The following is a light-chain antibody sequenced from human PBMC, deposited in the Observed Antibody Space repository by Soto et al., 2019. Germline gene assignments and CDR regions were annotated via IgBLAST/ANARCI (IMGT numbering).Light chain of an antibody. CDR3: QHYGNSPPEYT. CDR2: GAS. J-gene: IGKJ3*01. V-gene: IGKV3-20*01. Sequence: EIVLTQSPGTLSLSPGERATLSCRASQSVSSSFLAWYQQRPGQAPRLLIFGASYRATGIPDRFSGTGSGTDFTLTISKLEPEDFAVYYCQHYGNSPPEYTIGPGTKVD. CDR1: QSVSSSF.